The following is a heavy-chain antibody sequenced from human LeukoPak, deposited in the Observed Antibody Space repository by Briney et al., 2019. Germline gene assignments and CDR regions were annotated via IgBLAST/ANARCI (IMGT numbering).Heavy chain of an antibody. V-gene: IGHV3-48*03. CDR3: ARRGYSYGYEPADY. J-gene: IGHJ4*02. D-gene: IGHD5-18*01. Sequence: GGSLRLSCAASGFTSSSYEMNWVRQAPGKGLEWVSYISSSGSTIYYADSVKGRFTISRDNAKNSLYLQMNSLRAEDTAVYYCARRGYSYGYEPADYWGQGTLVTVSS. CDR2: ISSSGSTI. CDR1: GFTSSSYE.